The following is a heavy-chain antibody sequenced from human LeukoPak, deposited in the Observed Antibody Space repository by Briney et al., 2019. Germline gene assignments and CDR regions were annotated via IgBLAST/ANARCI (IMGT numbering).Heavy chain of an antibody. CDR2: IVVSSGNT. CDR3: AADPVTASGSSWYYFDF. V-gene: IGHV1-58*02. Sequence: ASATVSSTASAFTSTRSAMQWVRHARGQRRDWIGWIVVSSGNTNYAQKFQERVTITRDMSTSTAYMELSSLSSEDTAVYYCAADPVTASGSSWYYFDFWGQGTLVTVSS. J-gene: IGHJ4*02. CDR1: AFTSTRSA. D-gene: IGHD6-13*01.